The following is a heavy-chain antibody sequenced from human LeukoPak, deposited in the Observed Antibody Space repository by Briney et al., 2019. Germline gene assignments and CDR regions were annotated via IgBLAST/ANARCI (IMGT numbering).Heavy chain of an antibody. Sequence: SETLSLTCIVSGDSLSSGNYYWTWIRQPAGKGLEWIGRIYSNGETNYNPSLKSRVTILLDTSKNHFSVSLSSVTATDTAIYFCARGRGGRLSASNWFDTWGQGILVTVSS. V-gene: IGHV4-61*02. CDR2: IYSNGET. CDR1: GDSLSSGNYY. CDR3: ARGRGGRLSASNWFDT. J-gene: IGHJ5*02. D-gene: IGHD2/OR15-2a*01.